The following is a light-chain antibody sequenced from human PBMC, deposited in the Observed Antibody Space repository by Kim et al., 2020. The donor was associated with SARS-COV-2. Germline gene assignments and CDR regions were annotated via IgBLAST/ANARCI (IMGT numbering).Light chain of an antibody. Sequence: GQSLTISCTGTSPDVSGYNYVSWYQQHPGKAPKFMIYDVSNRPSGVSNRFSGSKSGNTASLTISGLQADDEADYYCSSYTSSSTYVFGTGTKVTVL. CDR2: DVS. J-gene: IGLJ1*01. CDR1: SPDVSGYNY. CDR3: SSYTSSSTYV. V-gene: IGLV2-14*03.